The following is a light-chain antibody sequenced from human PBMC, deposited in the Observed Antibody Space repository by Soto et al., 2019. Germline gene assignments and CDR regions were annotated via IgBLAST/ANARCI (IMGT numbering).Light chain of an antibody. Sequence: ENVLTQSPGTLSLSPGERATLSCRASQSVSSNYLAWYQQKPGQAPRLFIYGASSRATGIPDRFSGSGSGTDFTLTISRLEPEDFAVYYCQQYGSSSWTFGQGTKVAIK. J-gene: IGKJ1*01. CDR2: GAS. V-gene: IGKV3-20*01. CDR1: QSVSSNY. CDR3: QQYGSSSWT.